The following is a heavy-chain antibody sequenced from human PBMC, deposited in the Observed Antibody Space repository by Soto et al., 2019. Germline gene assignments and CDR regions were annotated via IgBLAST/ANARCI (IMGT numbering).Heavy chain of an antibody. Sequence: QVQLVQSGAEVKKPGASVKVSCKASGYTFTSYYMHWVRQAPGQGLEWMGIINPSGGSTSYAQKFQGRVNMTRDTSTSTVYMELSSLRSEDTAVYYCARDHDGYGSGGRYYYYYGMDVWGQGTTVTVSS. J-gene: IGHJ6*02. CDR1: GYTFTSYY. CDR3: ARDHDGYGSGGRYYYYYGMDV. CDR2: INPSGGST. V-gene: IGHV1-46*01. D-gene: IGHD3-10*01.